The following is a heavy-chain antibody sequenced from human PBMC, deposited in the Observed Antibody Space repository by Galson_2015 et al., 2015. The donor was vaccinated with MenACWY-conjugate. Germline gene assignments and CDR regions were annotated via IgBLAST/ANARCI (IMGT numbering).Heavy chain of an antibody. CDR3: AKTRGDSCYFDY. CDR1: GFTFNSYC. V-gene: IGHV3-74*01. CDR2: INTGGSST. D-gene: IGHD2-21*01. J-gene: IGHJ4*02. Sequence: SLRLSCAASGFTFNSYCMHWVRQAPGKGLVWVSRINTGGSSTTYADSVKDRFTISRDNAKNTLYLQMNSLRPEDTAVYYCAKTRGDSCYFDYWGQGTLVTVSS.